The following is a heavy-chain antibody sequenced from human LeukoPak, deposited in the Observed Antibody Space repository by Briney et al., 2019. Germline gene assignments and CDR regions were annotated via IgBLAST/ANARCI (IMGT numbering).Heavy chain of an antibody. CDR3: ARASGAAGTLFDY. J-gene: IGHJ4*02. Sequence: SETLSLTCAVYGGSFSGYYWSWIRQPPGKGLEWIGEINHSGSTNYNPSLKSRVTISVDTSKNQFSLKLSSVTAADTAVYYCARASGAAGTLFDYWGQGTLVTVSS. D-gene: IGHD6-13*01. CDR1: GGSFSGYY. CDR2: INHSGST. V-gene: IGHV4-34*01.